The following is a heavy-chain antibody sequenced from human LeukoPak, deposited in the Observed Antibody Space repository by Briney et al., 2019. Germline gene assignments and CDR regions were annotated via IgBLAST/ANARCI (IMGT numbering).Heavy chain of an antibody. J-gene: IGHJ4*02. CDR2: FDPEDGET. Sequence: GASVKVSCKVSGYTLTELSMHWVRQAPGKGLEWMGGFDPEDGETIYAQKFQGRVTMTEDTSTDTAYMELSSLRSEDTAVYYCATALHCSSTSCYSDWGQETLVTVSS. CDR1: GYTLTELS. D-gene: IGHD2-2*01. V-gene: IGHV1-24*01. CDR3: ATALHCSSTSCYSD.